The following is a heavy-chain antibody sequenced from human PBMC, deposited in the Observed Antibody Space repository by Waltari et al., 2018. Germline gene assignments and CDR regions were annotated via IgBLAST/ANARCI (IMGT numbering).Heavy chain of an antibody. V-gene: IGHV4-59*01. Sequence: QVQLQESGPGLVKPSETLSLTCTVSGGAISRDYSRWLRQTPGKGLEWIGYIYYSGSTNYNPSLKSRVTISVDTSKNQFSLKLSSVTAADTAVYYCAREALYYYDSSVAFDIWGQGTMVTVSS. CDR3: AREALYYYDSSVAFDI. CDR1: GGAISRDY. D-gene: IGHD3-22*01. J-gene: IGHJ3*02. CDR2: IYYSGST.